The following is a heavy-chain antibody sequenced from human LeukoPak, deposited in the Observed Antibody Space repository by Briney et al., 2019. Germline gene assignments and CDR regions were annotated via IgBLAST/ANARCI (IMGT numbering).Heavy chain of an antibody. J-gene: IGHJ4*02. V-gene: IGHV3-23*01. Sequence: GGSLRLSCAASGLTFSSYAMMWLRQAPGKGLEWVSAITGNGGWALYADSVKGRFTISRDNSKNTLYLQMNSLRAEDTAVYYCARGLTMVRGANDYWGQGTLVTVSS. D-gene: IGHD3-10*01. CDR2: ITGNGGWA. CDR3: ARGLTMVRGANDY. CDR1: GLTFSSYA.